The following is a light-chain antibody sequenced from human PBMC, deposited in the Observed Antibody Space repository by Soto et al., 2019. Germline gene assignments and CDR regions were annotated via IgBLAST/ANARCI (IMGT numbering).Light chain of an antibody. J-gene: IGLJ2*01. Sequence: QSALTQPASVSGSPGQSITISCTGTSSDVGGYNYVSWYQQHPGKAPKLMIYEVSNRPSGVSNRFSGSKSGNTASLTISGLQAEDEAEYYCISYTSSSTLVVFGVGTKLTVL. V-gene: IGLV2-14*01. CDR2: EVS. CDR3: ISYTSSSTLVV. CDR1: SSDVGGYNY.